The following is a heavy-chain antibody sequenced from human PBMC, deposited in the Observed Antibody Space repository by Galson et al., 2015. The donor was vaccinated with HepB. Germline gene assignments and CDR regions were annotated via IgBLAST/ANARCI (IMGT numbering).Heavy chain of an antibody. Sequence: SLRLSCAASGFTFSSYWMSWVRQAPGKGLEWVANIKQDGSEKYYVDSVKGRFTISRDNAKNSLYLQMNSLRAEDTAVYYCARLLKPLGAPAAMYFDYWGQGTLVTVSS. V-gene: IGHV3-7*01. CDR2: IKQDGSEK. J-gene: IGHJ4*02. CDR3: ARLLKPLGAPAAMYFDY. CDR1: GFTFSSYW. D-gene: IGHD2-2*01.